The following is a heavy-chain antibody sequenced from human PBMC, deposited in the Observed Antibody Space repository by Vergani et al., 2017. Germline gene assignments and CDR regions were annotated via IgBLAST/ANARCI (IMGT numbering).Heavy chain of an antibody. D-gene: IGHD3-16*01. J-gene: IGHJ2*01. V-gene: IGHV3-9*01. CDR1: GFLFQDFA. Sequence: DLVESGGGLVQPGGSLRLSCAASGFLFQDFAFHWVRQVSGRGLEWVSGIDRNSATKSPVKYGNSMEGRFIISRDNAKKAVFLQMNNLRHEDTARYFCAKDNDYDADGPFDLWGRGTLVTVSS. CDR3: AKDNDYDADGPFDL. CDR2: IDRNSATKSPV.